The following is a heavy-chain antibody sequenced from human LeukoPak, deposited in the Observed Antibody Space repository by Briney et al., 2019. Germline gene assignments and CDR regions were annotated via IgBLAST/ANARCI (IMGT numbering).Heavy chain of an antibody. CDR1: GDSISSTNSY. CDR2: IYYSGSTFGST. J-gene: IGHJ4*02. Sequence: PSETLSLTCTVSGDSISSTNSYWGWIRQPPGKGLEWIGSIYYSGSTFGSTYYNPSLKSRVTISVDTSNQQISLKLSSVTAADTAVYYCARQSPIKYFDYWGRGTLSPSPQ. CDR3: ARQSPIKYFDY. V-gene: IGHV4-39*01.